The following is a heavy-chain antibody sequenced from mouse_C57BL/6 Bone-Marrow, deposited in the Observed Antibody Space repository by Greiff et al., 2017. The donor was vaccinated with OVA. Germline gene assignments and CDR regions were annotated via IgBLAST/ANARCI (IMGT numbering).Heavy chain of an antibody. Sequence: EVQLQQSGPVLVKPGASVKMSCKASGYTFTDYYMNWVKQSHGKSLEWIGVINPYNGGTSYNQKFKGKATLTVDKSSSTAYMELNSLTSEDSAVYYCARVGYWYFDVWGTGTTVTVSS. CDR1: GYTFTDYY. J-gene: IGHJ1*03. CDR3: ARVGYWYFDV. CDR2: INPYNGGT. V-gene: IGHV1-19*01.